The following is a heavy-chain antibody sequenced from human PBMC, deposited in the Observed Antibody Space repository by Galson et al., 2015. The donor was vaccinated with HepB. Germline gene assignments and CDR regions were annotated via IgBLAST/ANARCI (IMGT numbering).Heavy chain of an antibody. CDR3: ARVVDTAMVSYFDY. CDR2: IIPIFGTA. V-gene: IGHV1-69*06. D-gene: IGHD5-18*01. J-gene: IGHJ4*02. Sequence: SCKASGGTFSSYAISWVRQAPGQGLEWMGGIIPIFGTANYAQKFQGRVTITADKSTSTAYMELSSLRSEDTAVYYCARVVDTAMVSYFDYWGQGTLVTVSS. CDR1: GGTFSSYA.